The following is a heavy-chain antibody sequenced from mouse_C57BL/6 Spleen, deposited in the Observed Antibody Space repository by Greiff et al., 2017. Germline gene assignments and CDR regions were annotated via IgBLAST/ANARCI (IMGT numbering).Heavy chain of an antibody. CDR1: GYTFTSYW. V-gene: IGHV1-50*01. CDR3: ARERRQLEDFDY. Sequence: QVQLQQSGAELVKPGASVKLSCKASGYTFTSYWMQWVKQRPGQGLEWIGEIDPSDSYTNYNQKFKGKATLTVDTSSSTAYMQLSSLTSEDSAVYYCARERRQLEDFDYWGQGTTLTVSS. D-gene: IGHD3-2*01. J-gene: IGHJ2*01. CDR2: IDPSDSYT.